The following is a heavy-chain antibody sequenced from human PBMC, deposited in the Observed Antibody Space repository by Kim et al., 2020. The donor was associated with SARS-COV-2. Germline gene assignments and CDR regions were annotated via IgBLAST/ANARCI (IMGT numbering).Heavy chain of an antibody. D-gene: IGHD3-10*01. CDR3: ARGLVGVSHVWADYFD. V-gene: IGHV3-23*01. Sequence: GGSLRLSCAASGFTFSNYAISWVRQAPGKGLEWVSSISVSNIALYDDSAMERFTISSDNSKNTVNLQLSSLRVDDTAVYYCARGLVGVSHVWADYFD. J-gene: IGHJ4*01. CDR2: ISVSNIA. CDR1: GFTFSNYA.